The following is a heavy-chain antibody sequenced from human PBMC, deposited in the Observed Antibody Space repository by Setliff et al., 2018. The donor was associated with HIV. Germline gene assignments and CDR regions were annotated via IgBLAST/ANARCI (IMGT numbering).Heavy chain of an antibody. CDR2: IYYTGTT. J-gene: IGHJ5*02. Sequence: SETLSLTCTVSGGSISTYYWSWVRQPPGKGLELIGYIYYTGTTNYNPSLKSRVTMSLDTSQNHFSLKLTSVTAADTAVYYCARHITGGLAAPVWFDPWGQGTLVTVSS. V-gene: IGHV4-59*08. CDR1: GGSISTYY. CDR3: ARHITGGLAAPVWFDP. D-gene: IGHD6-13*01.